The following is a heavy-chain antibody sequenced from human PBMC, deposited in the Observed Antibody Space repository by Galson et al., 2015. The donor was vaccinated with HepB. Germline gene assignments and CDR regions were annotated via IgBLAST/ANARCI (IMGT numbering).Heavy chain of an antibody. CDR3: AKSTDHGGLIIRGYFDH. J-gene: IGHJ4*02. V-gene: IGHV3-23*01. CDR1: GFTFSTYA. Sequence: SLRLSCAASGFTFSTYAMSWVRQAPGKGLEWVSTISASDDDTFYADSVKGRFTISRDNSKNTLYLQMDSLRAEDTAVYYCAKSTDHGGLIIRGYFDHWGQGTLVTVSS. D-gene: IGHD3-10*01. CDR2: ISASDDDT.